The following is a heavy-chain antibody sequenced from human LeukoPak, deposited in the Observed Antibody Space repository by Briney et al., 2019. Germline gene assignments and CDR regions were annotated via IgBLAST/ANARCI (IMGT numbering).Heavy chain of an antibody. Sequence: ASVKVSCKASGYTFTGYYMHWVRQAPGQGLEWMGWINPNSGGTNYAQKFQGRVTVTRDTSISTAYMELSRLRSDDTAVYYCARVVVAATHPYYYYYMDVWGKGTTVTISS. CDR2: INPNSGGT. V-gene: IGHV1-2*02. CDR3: ARVVVAATHPYYYYYMDV. CDR1: GYTFTGYY. D-gene: IGHD2-15*01. J-gene: IGHJ6*03.